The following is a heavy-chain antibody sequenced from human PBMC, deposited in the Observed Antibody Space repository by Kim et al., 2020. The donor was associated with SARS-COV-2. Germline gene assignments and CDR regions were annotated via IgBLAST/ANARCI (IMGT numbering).Heavy chain of an antibody. V-gene: IGHV3-74*01. D-gene: IGHD2-15*01. Sequence: SVKGRFTTSRDNAKNTLYLQMNSQRVEDTAVYYCAREIASTGSGNDAFDIWGQGTMVTVSS. CDR3: AREIASTGSGNDAFDI. J-gene: IGHJ3*02.